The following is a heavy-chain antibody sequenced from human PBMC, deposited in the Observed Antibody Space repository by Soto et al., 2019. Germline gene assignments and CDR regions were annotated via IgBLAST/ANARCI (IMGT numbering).Heavy chain of an antibody. V-gene: IGHV2-5*02. CDR3: AREMYYSTYFDS. D-gene: IGHD3-10*01. CDR2: IYWDDDH. CDR1: GFSLSSNGVG. J-gene: IGHJ4*02. Sequence: QITLRESGPALVRPTQTLTLTCTFSGFSLSSNGVGGGWIRQPPGKALEWLALIYWDDDHRYSPSLKTRLTITKDTSKNQVVLTMTKLDPVDTATYYCAREMYYSTYFDSWGQGTLVTVSS.